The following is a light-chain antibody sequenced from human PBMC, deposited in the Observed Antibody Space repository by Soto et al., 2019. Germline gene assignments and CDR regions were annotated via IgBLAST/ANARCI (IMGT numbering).Light chain of an antibody. J-gene: IGKJ5*01. CDR2: DAS. Sequence: EIVLTQSPGSLSLSPGERATLSCRASQSVSSYLAWYQQKPGQAPRLLIYDASNRATGIPDRFSGSGSATDFSLIISSLEPEDFALYFCQQYGTSPMTFGQGTRLEIK. V-gene: IGKV3-20*01. CDR3: QQYGTSPMT. CDR1: QSVSSY.